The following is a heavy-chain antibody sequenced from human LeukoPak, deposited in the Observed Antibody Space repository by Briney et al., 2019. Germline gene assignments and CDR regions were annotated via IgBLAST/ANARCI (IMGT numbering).Heavy chain of an antibody. V-gene: IGHV4-59*12. CDR2: IYYSGST. J-gene: IGHJ4*02. Sequence: PSETLSLTCTVSGGSISSYYWSWIRQPPGKGLEWIGYIYYSGSTNYNPSLKSRVTMSVDTSKNQFSLRLSSVTAVDTAVYYCARIGPILGAAWVDYWGQGTLVSVSS. D-gene: IGHD3-3*02. CDR1: GGSISSYY. CDR3: ARIGPILGAAWVDY.